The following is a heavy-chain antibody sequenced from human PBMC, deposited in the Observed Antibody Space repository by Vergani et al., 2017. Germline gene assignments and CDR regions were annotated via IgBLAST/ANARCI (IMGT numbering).Heavy chain of an antibody. CDR2: IYYSGST. CDR3: ARDRGIAKGGSIDY. Sequence: QVQLQESGPGLVKPSETLSLTCTVSGGSVSSGSYYWSWIRQPPGKGLEWIGYIYYSGSTNYNPSLKSRVPISVDTSKNQFFLKLSSVTAADTAVYYCARDRGIAKGGSIDYGGQGTLVTVSS. D-gene: IGHD6-13*01. CDR1: GGSVSSGSYY. J-gene: IGHJ4*02. V-gene: IGHV4-61*01.